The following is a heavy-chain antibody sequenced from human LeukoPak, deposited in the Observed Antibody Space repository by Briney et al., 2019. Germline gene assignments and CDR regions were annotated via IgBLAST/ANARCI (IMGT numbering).Heavy chain of an antibody. CDR1: GFKFSSYV. D-gene: IGHD5-18*01. V-gene: IGHV3-23*01. CDR2: ISGSGDTT. J-gene: IGHJ1*01. CDR3: AAARVPEYFQH. Sequence: QPGGSLRLSCAASGFKFSSYVMRWVRQAPGKGLEWVSVISGSGDTTYYADSVKGRFTISRDNSKNTLYLQMNSLRAEDTAVYYCAAARVPEYFQHWGQGTLVTVSS.